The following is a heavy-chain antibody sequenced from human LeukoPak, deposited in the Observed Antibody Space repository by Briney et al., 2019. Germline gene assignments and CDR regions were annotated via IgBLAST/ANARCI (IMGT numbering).Heavy chain of an antibody. CDR1: GFTFSSYA. CDR2: IRYDGSNK. CDR3: AKGGAYYDFWLAF. J-gene: IGHJ3*01. D-gene: IGHD3-3*01. Sequence: GGSLRLSCAASGFTFSSYAMHWVRQAPGKGLEWVAFIRYDGSNKYYADSVKGRFTISRDNSKNTLYLQMNSLRAEDTAVYYCAKGGAYYDFWLAFWGQGTMVTVSS. V-gene: IGHV3-30*02.